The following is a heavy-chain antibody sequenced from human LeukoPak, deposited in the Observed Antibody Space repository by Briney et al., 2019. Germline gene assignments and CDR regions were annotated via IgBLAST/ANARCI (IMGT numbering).Heavy chain of an antibody. CDR1: GGSISSYY. CDR3: ARGWGFTAAADPQPANYYYYGMDV. V-gene: IGHV4-59*01. Sequence: SETLSLTCTVSGGSISSYYWSWIRQPPGKGLEWIGYIYYSGSTNYNPSLKSRVTISVDTSKNQFSLKLSSVTAADTAVYYCARGWGFTAAADPQPANYYYYGMDVWGQGTTVTVSS. CDR2: IYYSGST. D-gene: IGHD6-13*01. J-gene: IGHJ6*02.